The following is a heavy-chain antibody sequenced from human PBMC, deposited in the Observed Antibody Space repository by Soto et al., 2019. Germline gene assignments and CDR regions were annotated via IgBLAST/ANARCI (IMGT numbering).Heavy chain of an antibody. J-gene: IGHJ5*02. CDR2: ISGSGTIT. Sequence: EVQLLESGGGLVQPGGSLRLSCAASGFPFSSRAMSWVRQAPGKGLEWVSAISGSGTITYYADSVKGRFTISRDTSKNTLYLQMNSLRADDTGVYYCAEWVRYCSGADCRAWGQGTLVTVSS. CDR3: AEWVRYCSGADCRA. CDR1: GFPFSSRA. V-gene: IGHV3-23*01. D-gene: IGHD2-15*01.